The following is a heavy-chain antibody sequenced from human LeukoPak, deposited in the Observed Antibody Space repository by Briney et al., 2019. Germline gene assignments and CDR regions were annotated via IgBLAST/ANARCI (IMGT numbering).Heavy chain of an antibody. D-gene: IGHD4-11*01. V-gene: IGHV4-39*07. CDR2: IYYSGST. CDR3: ARESYSNYVAYYYYYMDV. J-gene: IGHJ6*03. Sequence: SKTLSLTCTVSGGSISSSSYYWGWIRQPPGKGLEWIGSIYYSGSTYYNPSLKSRVTISVDTSKNQFSLKLSSVTAADTAVYYCARESYSNYVAYYYYYMDVWGKGTTVTVSS. CDR1: GGSISSSSYY.